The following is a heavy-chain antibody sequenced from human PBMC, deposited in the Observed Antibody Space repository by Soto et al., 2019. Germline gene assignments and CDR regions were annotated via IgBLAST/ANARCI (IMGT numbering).Heavy chain of an antibody. CDR1: GYSFTSYW. CDR3: ARPSTYYYYGMDV. V-gene: IGHV5-51*01. CDR2: IYPGDSDT. D-gene: IGHD6-6*01. J-gene: IGHJ6*02. Sequence: PGESLKISCKGSGYSFTSYWIGWARQMPGKGLEWMGIIYPGDSDTRYSPSFQGQVTISADKSISTAYLQWSSLKASDTAMYYCARPSTYYYYGMDVWGQGTTVTVSS.